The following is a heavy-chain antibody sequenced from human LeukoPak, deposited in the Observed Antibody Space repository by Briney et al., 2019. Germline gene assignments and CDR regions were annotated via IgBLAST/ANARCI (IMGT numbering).Heavy chain of an antibody. CDR2: INHSGST. CDR3: ARLFGSTSPSYYYMDV. CDR1: GGSFSGYY. V-gene: IGHV4-34*01. J-gene: IGHJ6*03. Sequence: SETLSLTCAVYGGSFSGYYWSWIRQPPGKGLEWIGEINHSGSTNYNPSLKSRVTISVDTSKNQFSLKLSSVTAADTAVYYCARLFGSTSPSYYYMDVWGKGTTVTVSS. D-gene: IGHD2-2*01.